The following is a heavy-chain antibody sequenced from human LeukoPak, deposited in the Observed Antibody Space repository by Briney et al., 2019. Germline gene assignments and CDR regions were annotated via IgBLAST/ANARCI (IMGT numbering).Heavy chain of an antibody. Sequence: GGSLRLSCAASGFTFSDYYMSWIRQAPGKGLEWVSYIGSSGSTIYYADSVKGRFTISRDNAKNSLYLQMNSLRAEDTAVYYCARETRDDYYYYYYMDVWGKGTTVTVSS. J-gene: IGHJ6*03. CDR1: GFTFSDYY. CDR3: ARETRDDYYYYYYMDV. CDR2: IGSSGSTI. V-gene: IGHV3-11*01.